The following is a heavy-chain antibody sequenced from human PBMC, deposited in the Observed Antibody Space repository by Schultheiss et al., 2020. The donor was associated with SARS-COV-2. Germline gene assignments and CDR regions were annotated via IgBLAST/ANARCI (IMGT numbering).Heavy chain of an antibody. CDR3: ASSGSYPFDY. J-gene: IGHJ4*02. CDR1: GYSISSGYY. V-gene: IGHV4-38-2*02. Sequence: SETLSLTCTVSGYSISSGYYWGWIRQPPGKGLEWIGRIYTSGSTNYNPSLKSRVTISVDTSKSQFSLKLASVTAADTAVYYCASSGSYPFDYWGQGTLVTVSS. CDR2: IYTSGST. D-gene: IGHD1-26*01.